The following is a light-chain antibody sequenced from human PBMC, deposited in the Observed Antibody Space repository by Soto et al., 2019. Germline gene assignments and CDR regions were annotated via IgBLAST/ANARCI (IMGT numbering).Light chain of an antibody. CDR2: SAS. CDR3: QQYNGDSGLT. V-gene: IGKV1-5*03. J-gene: IGKJ4*01. Sequence: DIQMTQYPSTLSASIGDRVTITYRASQTIRSWVAWYQQKPGKAPDLLIYSASGLESGVPSRFSGSGFGTEFTLTISSLHPDDFATYYCQQYNGDSGLTFGGGTKVEIK. CDR1: QTIRSW.